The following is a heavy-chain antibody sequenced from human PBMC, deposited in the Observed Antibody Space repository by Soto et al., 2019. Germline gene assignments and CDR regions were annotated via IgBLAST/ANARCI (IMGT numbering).Heavy chain of an antibody. CDR3: AREKDWAFDN. J-gene: IGHJ4*02. CDR1: GFTFSDYS. Sequence: GSLRLSCVASGFTFSDYSMVWVRQSPGKGLEWISYIFVTSTIIYYADSVKGRFTVSRDNAQNSLSLQMNSLRVEDTGIYYCAREKDWAFDNWGQGTLVTGSS. D-gene: IGHD3-9*01. V-gene: IGHV3-48*04. CDR2: IFVTSTII.